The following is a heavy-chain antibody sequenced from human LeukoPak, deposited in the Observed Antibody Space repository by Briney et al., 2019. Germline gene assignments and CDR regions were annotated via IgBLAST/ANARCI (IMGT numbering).Heavy chain of an antibody. D-gene: IGHD2-15*01. CDR3: VREQSGGTFDY. J-gene: IGHJ4*02. CDR2: INTSGGNT. V-gene: IGHV1-46*01. CDR1: VYTFTTYY. Sequence: ASVKVSCVASVYTFTTYYLHWVRQAPGQGLEWMGLINTSGGNTNYAQTFRARITVTRDTSTSTVYLELSSLRSEDTAVYYCVREQSGGTFDYWGQGTLVTVSS.